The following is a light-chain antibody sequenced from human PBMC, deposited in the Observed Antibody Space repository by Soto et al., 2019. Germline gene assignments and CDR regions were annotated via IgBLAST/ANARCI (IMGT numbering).Light chain of an antibody. Sequence: QSALTQPPSASGSPGQSVTFSCTGTSSDIGDYNYVSWYQHHPGKAPKLIIYEVNNRPSGVSNRFSGSKSGSTASLTISGLQAEDEADYYCSSYTSISTDVFGTGTKVTVL. CDR2: EVN. J-gene: IGLJ1*01. CDR3: SSYTSISTDV. CDR1: SSDIGDYNY. V-gene: IGLV2-14*01.